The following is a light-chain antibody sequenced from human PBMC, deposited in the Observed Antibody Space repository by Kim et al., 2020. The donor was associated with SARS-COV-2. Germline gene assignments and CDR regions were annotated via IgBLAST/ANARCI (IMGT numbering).Light chain of an antibody. Sequence: DIQLTQSPSFLSASVGDRVTITCRASQGISSYLAWYQQKPGKAPKVLIYAASTLQSGVPSRFSGSGSGTEFTLTISSLQPEDFATYYCQQLNSYPLTFGGGTKLEI. CDR1: QGISSY. V-gene: IGKV1-9*01. CDR3: QQLNSYPLT. CDR2: AAS. J-gene: IGKJ4*01.